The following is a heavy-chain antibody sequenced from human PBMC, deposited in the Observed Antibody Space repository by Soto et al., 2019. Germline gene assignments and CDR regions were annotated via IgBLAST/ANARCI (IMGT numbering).Heavy chain of an antibody. CDR3: ARVSHCSSTSCYPGRFDY. D-gene: IGHD2-2*01. J-gene: IGHJ4*02. CDR1: GYTFTGYY. CDR2: INPNSGGT. V-gene: IGHV1-2*02. Sequence: ASVKVSCKASGYTFTGYYMHWVRQAPGQGLEWMGWINPNSGGTNYAQKFQGRVTMTRDTSISTAYMELSRLRSDDTAVYYCARVSHCSSTSCYPGRFDYWGQGTLVTVSS.